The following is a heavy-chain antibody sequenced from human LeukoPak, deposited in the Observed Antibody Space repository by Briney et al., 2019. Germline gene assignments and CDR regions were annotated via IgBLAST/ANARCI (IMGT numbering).Heavy chain of an antibody. D-gene: IGHD6-13*01. Sequence: PSETLSLTCTVSGASISSSNYHWGWVRQPPGRGLEWIGSFYYGGSPHYNPSLKSRVTISADASKNQFSVKLNSVTAADTAVYYCARHGPGYSSSWYDYWGQGALVTVSS. CDR2: FYYGGSP. V-gene: IGHV4-39*01. CDR3: ARHGPGYSSSWYDY. CDR1: GASISSSNYH. J-gene: IGHJ4*02.